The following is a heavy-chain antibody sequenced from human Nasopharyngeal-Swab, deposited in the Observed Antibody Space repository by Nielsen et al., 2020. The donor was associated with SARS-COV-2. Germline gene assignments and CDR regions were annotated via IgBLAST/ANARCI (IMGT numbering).Heavy chain of an antibody. D-gene: IGHD3-16*01. J-gene: IGHJ3*02. Sequence: SETLSLTCTVSGGSISSGGYYWSWIRQHPGKGLEWIGYIYYSGSTYYNPSLKSRVTISVDTSKNQFSLKLSSVTAADTAVYYCARANRLGHAFDIWGQGTMVTVSS. CDR3: ARANRLGHAFDI. CDR2: IYYSGST. V-gene: IGHV4-31*03. CDR1: GGSISSGGYY.